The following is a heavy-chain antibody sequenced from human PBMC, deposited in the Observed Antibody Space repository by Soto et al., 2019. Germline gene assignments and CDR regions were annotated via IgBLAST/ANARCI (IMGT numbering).Heavy chain of an antibody. V-gene: IGHV1-46*01. CDR2: INPNGGST. D-gene: IGHD6-13*01. Sequence: QVQLVQSGAEVKKPGASVKVSCKASGYIFINYYIHWVRQAPGQGLEWIGIINPNGGSTNYAQKFRGGVTLARDTSTSTVYMDLSSLRSEDTAMYYCARDLAAGDFWGQGTLVTVSS. J-gene: IGHJ4*02. CDR3: ARDLAAGDF. CDR1: GYIFINYY.